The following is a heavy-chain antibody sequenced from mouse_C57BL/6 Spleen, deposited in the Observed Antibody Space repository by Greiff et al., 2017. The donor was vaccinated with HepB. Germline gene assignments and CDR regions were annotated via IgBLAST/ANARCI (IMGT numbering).Heavy chain of an antibody. CDR1: GYTFTDYY. J-gene: IGHJ1*03. CDR2: INPNNGGT. V-gene: IGHV1-26*01. CDR3: ARSPGRGGYFDV. Sequence: EVQLQQSGPELVKPGASVKISCKASGYTFTDYYMNWVKQSHGKSLEWIGDINPNNGGTSYNQKFKGKATLTVDKSSSTAYMELRSLTSEDSAVYYCARSPGRGGYFDVWGTGTTVTVSS.